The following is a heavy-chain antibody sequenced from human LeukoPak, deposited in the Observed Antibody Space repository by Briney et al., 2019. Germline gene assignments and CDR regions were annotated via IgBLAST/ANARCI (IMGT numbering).Heavy chain of an antibody. CDR2: ISSSGDSI. J-gene: IGHJ4*02. CDR3: ARNHTSRDEGWPLFDY. Sequence: GGSLRLSCAVSGFTFSDYYMSWVRQAPGKGLEWLSYISSSGDSIYYADPVKGQGRFTISRDNARNSLYIQIDSLRAEDAAVYFCARNHTSRDEGWPLFDYWGRGTLVTVSS. V-gene: IGHV3-11*01. CDR1: GFTFSDYY. D-gene: IGHD6-19*01.